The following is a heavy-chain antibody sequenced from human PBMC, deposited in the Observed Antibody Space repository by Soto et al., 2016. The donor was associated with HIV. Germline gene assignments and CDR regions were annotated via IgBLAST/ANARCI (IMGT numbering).Heavy chain of an antibody. CDR1: GFTFNNAW. CDR3: TTAPSTPYHYDSYGYYYPIYSFDY. CDR2: IKSKADGGAI. V-gene: IGHV3-15*01. J-gene: IGHJ4*02. Sequence: DVQLVESGGGLVKPGGSLRLSCTTSGFTFNNAWMNWVRQTPGKGLEWIGRIKSKADGGAIDYATPVKGRFTISRDDSKNTLYLQMNRLKTEDTAVYYCTTAPSTPYHYDSYGYYYPIYSFDYWGQGTLVTVSS. D-gene: IGHD3-22*01.